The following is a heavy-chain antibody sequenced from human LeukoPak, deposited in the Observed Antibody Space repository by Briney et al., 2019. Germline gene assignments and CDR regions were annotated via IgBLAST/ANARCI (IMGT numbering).Heavy chain of an antibody. CDR2: FNHSGST. CDR1: GGSFSGYY. D-gene: IGHD1-1*01. CDR3: ARARRLANYYYYGMDV. V-gene: IGHV4-34*01. Sequence: SETLSLTCAVYGGSFSGYYWSWIRQPPGKGLEWIGEFNHSGSTNYNPSLKSRVTISVDTSKNQFSLKLSSVTAADTAVYYCARARRLANYYYYGMDVWGQGTTVTVSS. J-gene: IGHJ6*02.